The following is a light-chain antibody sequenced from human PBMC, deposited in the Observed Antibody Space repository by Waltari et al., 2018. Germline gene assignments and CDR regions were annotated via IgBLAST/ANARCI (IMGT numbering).Light chain of an antibody. J-gene: IGLJ2*01. CDR2: EDN. V-gene: IGLV6-57*03. CDR3: QSHDANHYVV. CDR1: SGTIATND. Sequence: NFMLTQPHSVSEPPGKTVTISCTRSSGTIATNDVQWYQRRPGSVPTTVIYEDNQRPSGVPDRFSGSIDSSSNSASLTISGLQTEDEADYYCQSHDANHYVVFGGGTKVTVL.